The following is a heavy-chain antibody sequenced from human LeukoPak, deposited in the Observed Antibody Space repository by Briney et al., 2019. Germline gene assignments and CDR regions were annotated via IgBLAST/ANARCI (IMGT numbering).Heavy chain of an antibody. Sequence: SETLSLTCTVSGGSISSSSYYWGWIRQPPGKGLEWIGSIYYSGSTYYNPSLKRRVTISVDTSKNQFYLKLSSVTAADTAVYYCARHGTLLLRGLAFDYWGQGTLVTVSS. CDR3: ARHGTLLLRGLAFDY. J-gene: IGHJ4*02. V-gene: IGHV4-39*01. CDR1: GGSISSSSYY. CDR2: IYYSGST. D-gene: IGHD3-22*01.